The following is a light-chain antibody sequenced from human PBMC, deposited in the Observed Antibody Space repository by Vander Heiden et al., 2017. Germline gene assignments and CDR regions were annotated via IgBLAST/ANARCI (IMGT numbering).Light chain of an antibody. CDR1: RSDVGSYNR. CDR3: SSDTSSSTYV. CDR2: EVS. V-gene: IGLV2-18*02. Sequence: QSALTQPPSVSGSPGQSVTISCTGTRSDVGSYNRVPGYHQFPGKAPKLMIYEVSKRPSGVPDRFSGSKSGNTASLTISGLQAEDEADYYCSSDTSSSTYVFGTGTKVTVL. J-gene: IGLJ1*01.